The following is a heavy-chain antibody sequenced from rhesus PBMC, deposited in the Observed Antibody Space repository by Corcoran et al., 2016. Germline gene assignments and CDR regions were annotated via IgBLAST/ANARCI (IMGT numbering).Heavy chain of an antibody. CDR1: GASIRSTY. CDR3: AREGSWSNWGAFDF. V-gene: IGHV4S2*01. J-gene: IGHJ3*01. D-gene: IGHD6-13*01. Sequence: QVQLQESGPGLVKPSETLPLTCAVSGASIRSTYWSWIRPAPGKGLEWIGRIYGSGGNTDYNPSLKSRVTMSIDTSKNQFSLKLSSVTAADTAVYYCAREGSWSNWGAFDFWGQGLRVTVSS. CDR2: IYGSGGNT.